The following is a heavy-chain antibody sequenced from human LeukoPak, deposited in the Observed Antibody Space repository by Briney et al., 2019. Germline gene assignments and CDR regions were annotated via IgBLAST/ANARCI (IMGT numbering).Heavy chain of an antibody. V-gene: IGHV3-48*01. CDR3: ARPKLGYCSSVTCSAPNYYFDY. J-gene: IGHJ4*02. D-gene: IGHD2-2*01. CDR1: KFTFSSYG. CDR2: ISSSGSTI. Sequence: PGGSLRLSCAASKFTFSSYGMNWVRQAPGKGMEWVSYISSSGSTIYYADSVKGRLTISRDNTKRSLYLQMDSLRAEDKAVYYCARPKLGYCSSVTCSAPNYYFDYWGQGTLVTVSS.